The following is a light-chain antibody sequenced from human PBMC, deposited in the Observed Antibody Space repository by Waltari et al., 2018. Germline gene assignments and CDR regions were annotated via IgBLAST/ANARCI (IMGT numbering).Light chain of an antibody. CDR1: QSISTY. J-gene: IGKJ4*01. CDR2: AAS. CDR3: QQSYSPLT. Sequence: DFQMTQSPSSLSASVGDRVTITCRASQSISTYLNWYQQKPGKAPNLLIYAASSLQSGVPSRFSGSGSGTDFTLTISSLQPEDFATYYCQQSYSPLTFGGGTKVE. V-gene: IGKV1-39*01.